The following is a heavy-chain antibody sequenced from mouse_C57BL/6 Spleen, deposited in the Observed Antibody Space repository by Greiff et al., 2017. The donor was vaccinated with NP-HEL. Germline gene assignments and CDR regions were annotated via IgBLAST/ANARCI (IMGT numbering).Heavy chain of an antibody. CDR2: IDPSDSYT. Sequence: QVQLQQPGAELVKPGASVKLSCKASGYTFTSYWMQWVKQRPGQGLEWIGEIDPSDSYTNYNQKFKGKATLTVDTSSSTAYMQLSSLTSEDSAVYYGERKGYYGSSDWYFDVWGTGTTVTVSS. J-gene: IGHJ1*03. CDR3: ERKGYYGSSDWYFDV. D-gene: IGHD1-1*01. V-gene: IGHV1-50*01. CDR1: GYTFTSYW.